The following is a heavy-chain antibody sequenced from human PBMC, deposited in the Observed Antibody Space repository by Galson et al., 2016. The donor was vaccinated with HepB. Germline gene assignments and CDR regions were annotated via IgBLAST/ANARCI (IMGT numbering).Heavy chain of an antibody. D-gene: IGHD3-16*01. CDR3: SSRDFTHYGVDY. CDR1: GFIFSGSV. Sequence: SLRLSCAGSGFIFSGSVMHWVRQASGKGLEWVGRLRSKTHGSATAYATSVEGRFTISRDDSKNTTYLLMNSLKTEDTAVYYCSSRDFTHYGVDYWGLGTLVIVSS. J-gene: IGHJ4*02. CDR2: LRSKTHGSAT. V-gene: IGHV3-73*01.